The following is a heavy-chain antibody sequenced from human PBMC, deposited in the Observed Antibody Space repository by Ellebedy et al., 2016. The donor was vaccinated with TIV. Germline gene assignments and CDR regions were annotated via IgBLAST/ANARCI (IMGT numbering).Heavy chain of an antibody. CDR3: ARAPFYSSTPHFDY. CDR1: GFTFSSYD. J-gene: IGHJ4*02. D-gene: IGHD6-13*01. Sequence: GGSLRLSXAASGFTFSSYDMHWVRQATGKGLEWVSAIGTAGDTYYPGSVKGRFTISRENAKNSLYLQMNSLRAGDTAVYYCARAPFYSSTPHFDYWGQGTLVTVSS. CDR2: IGTAGDT. V-gene: IGHV3-13*04.